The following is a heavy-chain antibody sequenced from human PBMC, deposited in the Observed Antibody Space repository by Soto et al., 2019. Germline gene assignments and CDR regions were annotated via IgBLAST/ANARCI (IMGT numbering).Heavy chain of an antibody. CDR1: GYSFTSYD. Sequence: QVQLVQSGAEVKSPGASVKVSGKASGYSFTSYDTNWVRQATGQGFEWVGWMKPKSGGTRYKQKFQGRVTMTRDTSISTAYMELSSLTSEDTAVSYCARGPTGMIDYWGQGPLVTVSS. V-gene: IGHV1-8*01. CDR2: MKPKSGGT. J-gene: IGHJ4*02. CDR3: ARGPTGMIDY.